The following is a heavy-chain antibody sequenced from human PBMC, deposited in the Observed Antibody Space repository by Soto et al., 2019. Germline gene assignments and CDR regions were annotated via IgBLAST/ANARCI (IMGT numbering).Heavy chain of an antibody. V-gene: IGHV4-34*01. Sequence: QVQLQQWGAGLLKPSETLSLTCAVYGGSFSGYYWSWIRQPPGKGLEWIGEINHSGSTNYNPSLKSRGTISVDTSQNQFSLKLSSVTAADTAVYYCARFITRLARAVAQDYWGQGTLVTVSS. CDR1: GGSFSGYY. D-gene: IGHD6-19*01. CDR2: INHSGST. CDR3: ARFITRLARAVAQDY. J-gene: IGHJ4*02.